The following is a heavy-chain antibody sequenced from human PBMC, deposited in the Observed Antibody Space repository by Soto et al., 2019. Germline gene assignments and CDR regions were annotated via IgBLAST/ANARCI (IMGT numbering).Heavy chain of an antibody. D-gene: IGHD2-15*01. CDR3: ARDAKYWDIGPATPDFYGMDV. V-gene: IGHV1-2*02. Sequence: QVQLVQSGAEVKKPGASVRVSCMASGYTFTDNYIHWLRQAPGQGLEWMGWINPNSGATNYAQKFAGRVTMARDTSITTAYMELSTLRSDDTAVYYCARDAKYWDIGPATPDFYGMDVWGQGTTVTVSS. J-gene: IGHJ6*01. CDR2: INPNSGAT. CDR1: GYTFTDNY.